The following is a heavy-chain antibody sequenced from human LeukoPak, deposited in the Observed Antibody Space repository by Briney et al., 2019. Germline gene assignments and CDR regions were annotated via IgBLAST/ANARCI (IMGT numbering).Heavy chain of an antibody. CDR2: IYTTGRT. CDR3: AKILGSGVWYGFDI. V-gene: IGHV4-4*09. Sequence: KSSETLSLTCSVSGGSVNSYYWSWIRQPPGKGLEWIGYIYTTGRTNYNPSLKSRVTISVDTSKNQFSLKLSSVTAADTAVYYCAKILGSGVWYGFDIWGQGTMVNVSS. CDR1: GGSVNSYY. D-gene: IGHD7-27*01. J-gene: IGHJ3*02.